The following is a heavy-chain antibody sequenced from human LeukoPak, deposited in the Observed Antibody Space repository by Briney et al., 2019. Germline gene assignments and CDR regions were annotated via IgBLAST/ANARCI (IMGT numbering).Heavy chain of an antibody. CDR3: ASGSITMISPFDY. D-gene: IGHD3-22*01. V-gene: IGHV3-23*01. J-gene: IGHJ4*02. Sequence: PGGSLRLSCAASGFTFSSYAMSWVRQAPGKGLEWVSSISGSGGSTYYADSVEGRFTISRDNSKNTLYLQMNSLRAEDTAVYYCASGSITMISPFDYWGQGTLVTVSS. CDR2: ISGSGGST. CDR1: GFTFSSYA.